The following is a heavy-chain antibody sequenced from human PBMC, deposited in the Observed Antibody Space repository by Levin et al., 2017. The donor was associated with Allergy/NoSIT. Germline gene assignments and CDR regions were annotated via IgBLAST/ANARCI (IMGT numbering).Heavy chain of an antibody. Sequence: GGSLRLSCAASGFTFSSFWMSWVRQVPGKGLEWVANIKQDGSEKYYVDSVKGRFTISRDNAKPTGYLQMNSLRAEDTAVYYCARAVQDIVATSEGLVPENFDYWGQGTLVTVSS. CDR3: ARAVQDIVATSEGLVPENFDY. V-gene: IGHV3-7*01. CDR2: IKQDGSEK. D-gene: IGHD5-12*01. J-gene: IGHJ4*02. CDR1: GFTFSSFW.